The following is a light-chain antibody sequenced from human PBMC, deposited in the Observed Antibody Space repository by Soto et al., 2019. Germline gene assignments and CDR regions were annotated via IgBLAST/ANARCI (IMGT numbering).Light chain of an antibody. J-gene: IGKJ4*01. CDR2: GAS. V-gene: IGKV3-15*01. Sequence: ELVMTQSPATLSVSPGETATLSCRASQSVSSNLAWYQQKPGQAPRLLIYGASTRATGNPARFSGSGSGTEFTLTISSLQSEDFAVYYCQQYNKRPLSFGGGTKVEIK. CDR3: QQYNKRPLS. CDR1: QSVSSN.